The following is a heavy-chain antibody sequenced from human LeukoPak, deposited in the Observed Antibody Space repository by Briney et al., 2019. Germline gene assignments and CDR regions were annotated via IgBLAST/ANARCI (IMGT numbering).Heavy chain of an antibody. CDR2: ISASSTYI. CDR1: GFSLSSYT. Sequence: GGSLRLSCAASGFSLSSYTMSWVRQAPGKGLEWVSSISASSTYIYYADSVKGRFTISRDNAKNSLYLQMNSLRAEDTAVYYCARDACSGGSCYLWASDIWGQGTMVTVSS. CDR3: ARDACSGGSCYLWASDI. D-gene: IGHD2-15*01. J-gene: IGHJ3*02. V-gene: IGHV3-21*01.